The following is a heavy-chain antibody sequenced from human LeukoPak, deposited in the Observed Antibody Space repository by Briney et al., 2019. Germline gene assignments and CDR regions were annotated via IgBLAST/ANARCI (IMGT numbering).Heavy chain of an antibody. CDR3: ARDWAVDF. CDR2: INPNSGGT. J-gene: IGHJ4*02. Sequence: GASVTVSCKSSVYSFTSYYMHWVRQAPGQGLEWMGWINPNSGGTKYAQKFQGRVTMTRDTSISTAYLELSRMTSDDTAVYYCARDWAVDFWGQGTLVTVSS. CDR1: VYSFTSYY. D-gene: IGHD3-16*01. V-gene: IGHV1-2*02.